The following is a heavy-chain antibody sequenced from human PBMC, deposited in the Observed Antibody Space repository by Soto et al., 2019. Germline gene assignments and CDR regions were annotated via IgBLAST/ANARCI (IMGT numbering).Heavy chain of an antibody. V-gene: IGHV3-23*01. CDR2: ISRYGDFT. CDR1: GFTFNIYA. Sequence: VQLLESGGDLIQPGGSLRLSCAASGFTFNIYAMTWVRQAPGKGLEWVSAISRYGDFTYYADSVEGRFTISRDNSKNTLYLQMNSPRAEDTAVYYCAKDRYLDHDSRGYLFDNWGQGTLVTVSS. J-gene: IGHJ4*02. CDR3: AKDRYLDHDSRGYLFDN. D-gene: IGHD3-22*01.